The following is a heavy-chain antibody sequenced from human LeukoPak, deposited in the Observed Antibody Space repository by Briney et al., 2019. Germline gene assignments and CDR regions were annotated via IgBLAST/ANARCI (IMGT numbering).Heavy chain of an antibody. Sequence: SETLSLTCTVSGGSISSYYWSWIRQPPGKGLEWIGYIYYSGSTNYNPSLKSRVTISVDTSKNQFSLKLSSVTAADTAVYSCARDLYSSSWYDYWGQGTLVTVSS. D-gene: IGHD6-13*01. J-gene: IGHJ4*02. CDR3: ARDLYSSSWYDY. V-gene: IGHV4-59*01. CDR2: IYYSGST. CDR1: GGSISSYY.